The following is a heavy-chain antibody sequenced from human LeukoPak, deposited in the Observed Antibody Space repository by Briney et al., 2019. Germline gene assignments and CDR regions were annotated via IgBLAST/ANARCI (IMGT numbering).Heavy chain of an antibody. CDR2: ISWNSGSI. CDR3: ARGLAGPNIDY. J-gene: IGHJ4*02. D-gene: IGHD6-13*01. Sequence: PGRSLRLSCAASGFTFDDYAMHWVRQAPGKGLEWVSGISWNSGSIGYADSVKGRFTISRDNSKNTLYLQMNSLGAEDTAVYYCARGLAGPNIDYWGQGTLVTVSS. V-gene: IGHV3-9*01. CDR1: GFTFDDYA.